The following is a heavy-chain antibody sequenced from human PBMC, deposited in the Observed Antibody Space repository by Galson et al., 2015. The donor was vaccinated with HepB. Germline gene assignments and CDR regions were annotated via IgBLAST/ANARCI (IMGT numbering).Heavy chain of an antibody. CDR2: IIPILGIA. D-gene: IGHD3-10*01. V-gene: IGHV1-69*02. CDR3: ASDYIYGSGSTPRGMDV. CDR1: GGTFSSYT. J-gene: IGHJ6*02. Sequence: VKVSCKASGGTFSSYTISWVRQAPGQGLEWMGRIIPILGIANYAQKFQGRVTITADKSTSTAYMELSSLRSEDTAVYYCASDYIYGSGSTPRGMDVWGQGTTVTVSS.